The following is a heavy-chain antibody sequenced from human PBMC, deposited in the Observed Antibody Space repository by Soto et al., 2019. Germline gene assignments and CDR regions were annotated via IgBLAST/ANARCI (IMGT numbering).Heavy chain of an antibody. V-gene: IGHV3-30*18. Sequence: QVQLVESGGGVVQPGRSLRLSCAASGFTFSSYGMHWVRQAPGKGLEWVAVISYDGSNKYYADSVKGRFTISRDNSKNTLYLQMNSLRAEDTAVYYCAKDPYGGNSLSPPDYWGQGTLVTVSS. J-gene: IGHJ4*02. D-gene: IGHD4-17*01. CDR2: ISYDGSNK. CDR1: GFTFSSYG. CDR3: AKDPYGGNSLSPPDY.